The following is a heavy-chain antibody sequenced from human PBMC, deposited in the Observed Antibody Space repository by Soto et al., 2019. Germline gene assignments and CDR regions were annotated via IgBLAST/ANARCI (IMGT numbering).Heavy chain of an antibody. V-gene: IGHV1-18*04. Sequence: QVQLVQSGAEVENPGASVKVSFKASGYTFTSYGISWVRQDPGQGLEWMGWISAYNGNTNYAQKLQGRVTMTTDTSTSTAYMELRSLRSDDTAVYYCARDHCSSTNCYTDVDYWGQGTLVTVSS. CDR3: ARDHCSSTNCYTDVDY. J-gene: IGHJ4*02. CDR1: GYTFTSYG. CDR2: ISAYNGNT. D-gene: IGHD2-2*02.